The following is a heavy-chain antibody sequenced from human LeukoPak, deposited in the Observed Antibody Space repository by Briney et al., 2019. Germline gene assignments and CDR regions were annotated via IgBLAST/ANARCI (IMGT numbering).Heavy chain of an antibody. CDR1: GFTFDDYA. D-gene: IGHD3-16*02. Sequence: GGSLRLSCAASGFTFDDYAMHWARQAPGRGLEWVSGINSNSDGIDYADSVKGRFTISRDTAKNSLYLEMNSLRAEDTAVYYCARVPHPPEGSSRLYRYYYYYMDVWGKGTTVTVSS. CDR2: INSNSDGI. J-gene: IGHJ6*03. CDR3: ARVPHPPEGSSRLYRYYYYYMDV. V-gene: IGHV3-9*01.